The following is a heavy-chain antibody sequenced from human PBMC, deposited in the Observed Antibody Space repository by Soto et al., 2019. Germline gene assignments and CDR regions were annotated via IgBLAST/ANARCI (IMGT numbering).Heavy chain of an antibody. D-gene: IGHD3-3*01. Sequence: QVQLVESGGGLGKPGGSLRLSCAASGFTFSDYFLTWIRQAPGKGLEWVAYIGSSSSDTNYADSVKGRFTISRDNAKNSLFLQMNNLRVDDTAVYYCARDYDFWSGYLSGHFDYWGQGTLVTVSS. CDR2: IGSSSSDT. J-gene: IGHJ4*02. V-gene: IGHV3-11*06. CDR1: GFTFSDYF. CDR3: ARDYDFWSGYLSGHFDY.